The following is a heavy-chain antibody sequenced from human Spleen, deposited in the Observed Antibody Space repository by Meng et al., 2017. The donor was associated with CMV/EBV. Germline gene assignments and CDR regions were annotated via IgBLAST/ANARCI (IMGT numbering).Heavy chain of an antibody. CDR1: GFTFGDYA. V-gene: IGHV3-21*01. Sequence: GESLKISCTASGFTFGDYAMTWVRQAPGKGLEWVSSIGSSTDYIYYTDSVKGRFTISRDNAKNSLFLQMNSLRAEDTAVYYCARERGVLLWFGESSDLDVWGQGTTVTVSS. D-gene: IGHD3-10*01. CDR2: IGSSTDYI. J-gene: IGHJ6*02. CDR3: ARERGVLLWFGESSDLDV.